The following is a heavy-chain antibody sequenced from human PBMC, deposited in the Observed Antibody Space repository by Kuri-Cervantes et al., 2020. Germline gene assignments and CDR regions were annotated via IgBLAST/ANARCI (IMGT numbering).Heavy chain of an antibody. J-gene: IGHJ3*02. D-gene: IGHD5-18*01. Sequence: SLKISCAASGSTFDDYAMHWVRQAPGKGLEWVSGISWNSGSIGYADSVKGRFTISRDNAKNTLYLQMNSLRAEDTAVYYCARSGQLWLLWANGAFDIWGQGTMVTVSS. CDR2: ISWNSGSI. CDR3: ARSGQLWLLWANGAFDI. V-gene: IGHV3-9*01. CDR1: GSTFDDYA.